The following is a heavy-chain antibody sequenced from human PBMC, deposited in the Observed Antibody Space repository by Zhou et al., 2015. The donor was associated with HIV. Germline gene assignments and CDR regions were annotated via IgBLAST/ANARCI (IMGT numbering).Heavy chain of an antibody. J-gene: IGHJ4*02. D-gene: IGHD5-12*01. V-gene: IGHV3-33*01. CDR1: GFTFKHYG. Sequence: QVQLVESGGGVFQPGRSLRLSCAASGFTFKHYGMHWVRQAPGKGLDWVAVIWHDGSKTYSADSVKGRFTISRDNSKNSLFLQMSSLRAEDTAVYYCARGIQSGYYVFDYWGQGTLVTVFS. CDR3: ARGIQSGYYVFDY. CDR2: IWHDGSKT.